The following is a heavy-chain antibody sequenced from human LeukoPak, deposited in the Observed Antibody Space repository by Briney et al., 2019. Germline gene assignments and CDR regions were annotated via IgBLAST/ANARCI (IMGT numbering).Heavy chain of an antibody. V-gene: IGHV4-31*03. J-gene: IGHJ6*03. CDR2: IYYSWSS. Sequence: SQTLSLTCTVSGGSINSGGSYWSWIRQHPGKGLEWIGCIYYSWSSYYNPPLKSRVTLSLDTSKNQFSLKLSSVTAADTAVYYCARDNGDYRSIYYYMDVWGKGTTVTVSS. D-gene: IGHD4-11*01. CDR1: GGSINSGGSY. CDR3: ARDNGDYRSIYYYMDV.